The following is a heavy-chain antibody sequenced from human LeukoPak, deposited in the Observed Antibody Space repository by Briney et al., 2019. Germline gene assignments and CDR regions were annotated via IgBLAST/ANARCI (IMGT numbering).Heavy chain of an antibody. CDR3: ARDGSGRYYNWFDP. J-gene: IGHJ5*02. CDR1: LGSISSYK. Sequence: PEALSLTCMVSLGSISSYKRSSIRPPPGKGVEWVGHICYSGSTNYNPSLKSRVTISVDTSKNQFSLKLSSVTAADTAVYYCARDGSGRYYNWFDPWGQGTLVTVSS. V-gene: IGHV4-59*12. D-gene: IGHD3-10*01. CDR2: ICYSGST.